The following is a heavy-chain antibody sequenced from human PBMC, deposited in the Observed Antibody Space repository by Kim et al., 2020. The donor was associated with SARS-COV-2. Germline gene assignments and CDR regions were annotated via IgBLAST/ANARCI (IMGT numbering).Heavy chain of an antibody. V-gene: IGHV1-69*13. Sequence: SVKVSCKASGGTFSSYAINWVRQAPGQGLEWMGGIIPIFGTANYAQKFQGRVTITADESTSTAYMELSSLRSEDTAVYYCARESAAAGPIDYWGQGTLVTVSS. CDR1: GGTFSSYA. CDR3: ARESAAAGPIDY. D-gene: IGHD6-13*01. CDR2: IIPIFGTA. J-gene: IGHJ4*02.